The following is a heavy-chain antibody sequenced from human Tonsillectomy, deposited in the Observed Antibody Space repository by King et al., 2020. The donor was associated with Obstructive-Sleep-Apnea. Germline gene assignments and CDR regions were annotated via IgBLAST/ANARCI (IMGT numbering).Heavy chain of an antibody. V-gene: IGHV3-23*04. J-gene: IGHJ4*02. Sequence: VQLVESGGGLVQPGGSLRLSCAASGFTFSGYAMSWVRQAPGEGLEGVSTINGSASSTYYAASVKGRFTISRDNSKNTLYLQMNSLRADDTAVYYCWSQALDYWGQGTLVTVSS. CDR3: WSQALDY. CDR1: GFTFSGYA. CDR2: INGSASST. D-gene: IGHD1-1*01.